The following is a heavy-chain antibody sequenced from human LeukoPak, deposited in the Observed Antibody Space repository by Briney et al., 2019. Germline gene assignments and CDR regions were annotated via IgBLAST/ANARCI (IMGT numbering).Heavy chain of an antibody. V-gene: IGHV1-69*05. D-gene: IGHD6-6*01. Sequence: SVTVSYKASGGTFSSYAISWVRQAPGQGLEWMGGIIPIFGTANYAQKFQGRVTITTDESTSTAYMELSSLRSEDTAVYYCASGFIAARPLFDYWGQGTLVAVSS. CDR3: ASGFIAARPLFDY. CDR2: IIPIFGTA. J-gene: IGHJ4*02. CDR1: GGTFSSYA.